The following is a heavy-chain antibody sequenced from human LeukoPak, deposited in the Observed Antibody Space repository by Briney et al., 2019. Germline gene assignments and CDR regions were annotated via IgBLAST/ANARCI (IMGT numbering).Heavy chain of an antibody. Sequence: PGGSLRLSCAASGFTFSDYYMSWIRQAPGKGLEWVSYISSSGSTIYYADSVKGRFTISRDNAKNSLYLQMNSLRAEDTAVYYCARDRAFLRYFDWLGSDLYYMDVWGKGTTVTVSS. D-gene: IGHD3-9*01. V-gene: IGHV3-11*04. CDR3: ARDRAFLRYFDWLGSDLYYMDV. J-gene: IGHJ6*03. CDR2: ISSSGSTI. CDR1: GFTFSDYY.